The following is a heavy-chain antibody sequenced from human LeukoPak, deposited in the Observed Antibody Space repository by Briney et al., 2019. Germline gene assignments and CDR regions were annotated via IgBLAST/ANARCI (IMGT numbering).Heavy chain of an antibody. CDR2: IIPIFGTA. D-gene: IGHD6-13*01. J-gene: IGHJ6*03. CDR3: ARATSSSSSLTYYYYMDV. CDR1: GGTFSSYA. V-gene: IGHV1-69*05. Sequence: SVKVSCKASGGTFSSYAISWVRQAPGQGLEWMGGIIPIFGTANYAQKFLGRVTITTDESTSTAYMELSSLRSEDTAVYYCARATSSSSSLTYYYYMDVWGKGTTVTVSS.